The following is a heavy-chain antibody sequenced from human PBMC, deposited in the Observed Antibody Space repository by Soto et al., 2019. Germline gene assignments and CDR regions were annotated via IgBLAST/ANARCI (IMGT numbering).Heavy chain of an antibody. J-gene: IGHJ4*01. Sequence: SVKASCKTSGCTFNSNSLHWVRPAPGRGLECRVGFMPMFGTANYAQKFQGRVTFTADEATSTAYMDLSNLRSEDTALYYCSSARVSFGGSGYSRVDYWGQ. V-gene: IGHV1-69*13. CDR3: SSARVSFGGSGYSRVDY. D-gene: IGHD3-22*01. CDR2: FMPMFGTA. CDR1: GCTFNSNS.